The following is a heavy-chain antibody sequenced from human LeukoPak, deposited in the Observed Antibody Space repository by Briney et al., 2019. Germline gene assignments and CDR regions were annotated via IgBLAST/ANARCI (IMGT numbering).Heavy chain of an antibody. J-gene: IGHJ4*02. Sequence: SETLSLTCAVYGGSFSGYYWSWIRQPPGKGLEWIGEIIHSGSTNYNPSLKSRVTISVDTSKNQFSLKLSSVTAADTAVYYCARGVAARAYGYWGPGNLV. CDR3: ARGVAARAYGY. D-gene: IGHD6-6*01. CDR2: IIHSGST. CDR1: GGSFSGYY. V-gene: IGHV4-34*12.